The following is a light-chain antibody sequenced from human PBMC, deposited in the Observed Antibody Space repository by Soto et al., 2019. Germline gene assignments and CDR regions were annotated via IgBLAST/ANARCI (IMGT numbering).Light chain of an antibody. V-gene: IGKV3-20*01. CDR3: QQYGTSPPST. Sequence: IVLAQSVGTLSLYPRERATLSCRASQSVSSSYLAWYQQKPGQAPRLLINGASSRATGIPDRFSGSGSGTDFTLTISRLEPEDFAVYYCQQYGTSPPSTFGQGTRLEIK. J-gene: IGKJ5*01. CDR2: GAS. CDR1: QSVSSSY.